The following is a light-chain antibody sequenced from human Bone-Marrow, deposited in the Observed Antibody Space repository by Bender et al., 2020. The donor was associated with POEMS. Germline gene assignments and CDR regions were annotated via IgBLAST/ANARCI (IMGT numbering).Light chain of an antibody. V-gene: IGLV2-23*02. CDR3: CSYAGGDTLV. Sequence: QSALTQPASVSGSPGQSITISCSRTSSDVGSYNLVSWYQQYPGKAPKLMIHDVIKRPSGVSNRFSGSKSGNTASLTISGLQAEDEADYYCCSYAGGDTLVLGGGTKLTVL. J-gene: IGLJ3*02. CDR1: SSDVGSYNL. CDR2: DVI.